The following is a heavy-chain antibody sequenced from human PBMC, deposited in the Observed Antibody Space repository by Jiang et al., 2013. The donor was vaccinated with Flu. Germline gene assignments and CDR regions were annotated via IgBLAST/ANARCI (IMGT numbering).Heavy chain of an antibody. CDR2: IYYSGST. D-gene: IGHD1-20*01. CDR1: GGSISSSSYY. Sequence: GLVKPSETLSLTCTVSGGSISSSSYYWGWIRQPPGKGLEWIGSIYYSGSTYYNPSLKSRVAISLDTSKNQFSLRLSSVTAADTAVYYCASPPLFDNFGFYFDSWGQGTLVTVSS. V-gene: IGHV4-39*01. J-gene: IGHJ4*02. CDR3: ASPPLFDNFGFYFDS.